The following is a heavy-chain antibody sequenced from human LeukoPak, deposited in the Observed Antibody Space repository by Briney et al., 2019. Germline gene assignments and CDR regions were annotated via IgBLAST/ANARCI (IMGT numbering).Heavy chain of an antibody. CDR2: IYYSGST. CDR1: GGSISSYY. CDR3: ARDRFDTYYYYGMDV. D-gene: IGHD3-3*01. V-gene: IGHV4-59*01. Sequence: PSETLSLTCTVSGGSISSYYWSWIRQPPGKGLEWIGYIYYSGSTNYNPSLKSRVTISVDTSKNQFSLKLSSMTAADTAVYYCARDRFDTYYYYGMDVWGQGTTVTVSS. J-gene: IGHJ6*02.